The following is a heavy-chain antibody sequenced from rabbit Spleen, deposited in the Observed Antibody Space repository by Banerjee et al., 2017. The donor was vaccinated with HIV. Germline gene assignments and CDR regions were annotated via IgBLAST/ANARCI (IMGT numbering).Heavy chain of an antibody. CDR1: GFSFSSSYY. Sequence: QEQLVESGGGLVQPEGSLTLTCTASGFSFSSSYYMCWVRQAPGKGLEWIACINTATGKAVYATWAKGRFTISRTSSTTVILQVTGLTAADTATYFCARGSATMTMVITGYYLSLWGQGTLVTVS. CDR2: INTATGKA. D-gene: IGHD2-1*01. J-gene: IGHJ4*01. CDR3: ARGSATMTMVITGYYLSL. V-gene: IGHV1S45*01.